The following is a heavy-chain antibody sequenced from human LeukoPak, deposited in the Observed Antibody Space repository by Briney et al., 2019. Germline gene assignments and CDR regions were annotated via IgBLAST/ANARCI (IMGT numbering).Heavy chain of an antibody. CDR1: GGSISSYY. V-gene: IGHV4-4*07. CDR3: ARGPGYCSSTGCHPYYYYGMDV. CDR2: IYTSGNT. J-gene: IGHJ6*02. Sequence: SETLSLTCTVSGGSISSYYWSWIRQPAGKGLEWIGRIYTSGNTNYNPSLKSRVTMSVDTSKSQFSLKLSSVTAADTAVYYCARGPGYCSSTGCHPYYYYGMDVWGQGTTVTVSS. D-gene: IGHD2-2*03.